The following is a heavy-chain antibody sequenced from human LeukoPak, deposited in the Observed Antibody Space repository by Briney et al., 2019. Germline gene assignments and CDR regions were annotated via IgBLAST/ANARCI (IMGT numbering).Heavy chain of an antibody. CDR3: ARGRFGVN. V-gene: IGHV4-34*01. D-gene: IGHD3-10*01. Sequence: PSETLSLTCAVYGGSFSGYYWSWIRQPPGKGLEWIGEINHSGSTNYNPSLKSRVTISVDTSKNQFSLKLSSMTAADTAVYYCARGRFGVNWGQGTLVTVSS. CDR2: INHSGST. J-gene: IGHJ4*02. CDR1: GGSFSGYY.